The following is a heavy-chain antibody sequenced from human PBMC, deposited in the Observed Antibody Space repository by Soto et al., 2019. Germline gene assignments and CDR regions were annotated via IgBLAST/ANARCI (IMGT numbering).Heavy chain of an antibody. V-gene: IGHV1-69*13. J-gene: IGHJ6*02. D-gene: IGHD5-12*01. CDR1: GGTFSSYA. CDR2: IIPIFGTA. Sequence: ASVKVSCKASGGTFSSYAISWVRQAPGQGLEWMGGIIPIFGTANYAQKFQGRVTITADESTSTAYMELSSLRSEDTAVYYCARDRSGYSGYDTDYYYGMDVWGQGTTVTVSS. CDR3: ARDRSGYSGYDTDYYYGMDV.